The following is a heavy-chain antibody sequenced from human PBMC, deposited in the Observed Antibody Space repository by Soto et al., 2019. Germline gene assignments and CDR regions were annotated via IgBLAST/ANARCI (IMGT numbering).Heavy chain of an antibody. J-gene: IGHJ3*02. Sequence: GESLKISCKGSGYSFTNSWIGWVRQMPGKGLEWMGIIHPGDSDTRYSPSFQGQVTISADKSINTAYLQWRSLKASDTAIYYCARPHGLTTVVTPAAFDIWGQGAMVTVSS. CDR3: ARPHGLTTVVTPAAFDI. V-gene: IGHV5-51*01. CDR2: IHPGDSDT. CDR1: GYSFTNSW. D-gene: IGHD4-17*01.